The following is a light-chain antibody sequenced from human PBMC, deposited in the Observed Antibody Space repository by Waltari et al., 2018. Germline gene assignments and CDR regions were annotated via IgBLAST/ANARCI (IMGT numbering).Light chain of an antibody. Sequence: DIQMTQSPSTLSAAVGDRVTFTCRASQAINNWLAWYQQKPGKAPKVLIYKVSILESGVSSRFSGSGSGTEFTLTINSLQADDSATYYCQQYKSYPVTFGPGTKVDVK. V-gene: IGKV1-5*03. J-gene: IGKJ1*01. CDR3: QQYKSYPVT. CDR2: KVS. CDR1: QAINNW.